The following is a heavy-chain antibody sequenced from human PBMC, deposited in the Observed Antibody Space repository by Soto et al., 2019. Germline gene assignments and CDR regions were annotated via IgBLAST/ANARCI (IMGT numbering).Heavy chain of an antibody. J-gene: IGHJ4*02. CDR3: ARHLSRDYGYYFDN. D-gene: IGHD4-17*01. Sequence: HEESVRISRKGSGYSFTRYWIVWVLQMPGKGLEWMGIIYPGDSDTRYSPSFQGQVTMSADKSISTAYLQWNSLKASDTATYYCARHLSRDYGYYFDNWGPGTMVTVSS. V-gene: IGHV5-51*01. CDR2: IYPGDSDT. CDR1: GYSFTRYW.